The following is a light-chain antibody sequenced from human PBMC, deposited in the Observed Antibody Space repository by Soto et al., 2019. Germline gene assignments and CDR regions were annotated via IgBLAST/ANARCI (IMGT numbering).Light chain of an antibody. CDR1: SSDVGSYNR. J-gene: IGLJ1*01. CDR3: SSYTSSSTYV. V-gene: IGLV2-18*02. Sequence: QSALTQPPSVSGSPGQSVTISCTGTSSDVGSYNRVSWYQQPPGTAPKLMIYEVSNRPSGVPDRFSGSKSGNTASLTISGLQVEDEADYYCSSYTSSSTYVFGTGTEVTVL. CDR2: EVS.